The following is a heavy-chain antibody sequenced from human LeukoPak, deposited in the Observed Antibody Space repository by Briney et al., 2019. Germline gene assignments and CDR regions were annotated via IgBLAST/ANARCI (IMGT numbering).Heavy chain of an antibody. J-gene: IGHJ3*02. Sequence: GGSLRLSCAASGFTFDDYAMHWVRQAPGRGLEWVSGISWNSNVMDYADSVKGRFTISRDNAKKSLYLQMTSLRAEDTAVYYCARPRGYSSSWRDTFDIWGQGTMVTVSS. D-gene: IGHD6-13*01. CDR1: GFTFDDYA. CDR2: ISWNSNVM. CDR3: ARPRGYSSSWRDTFDI. V-gene: IGHV3-9*01.